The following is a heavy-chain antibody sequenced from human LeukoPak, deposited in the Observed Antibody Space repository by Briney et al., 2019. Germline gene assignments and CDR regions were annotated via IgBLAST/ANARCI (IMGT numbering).Heavy chain of an antibody. V-gene: IGHV3-23*01. Sequence: GGSLRLSCAASGFIFGNHAMSWVRQAPGKGLEWVSAISGSGGSTYYADSVKGRFTISRDNSKNTLYLQMNSLRAEETAVYYCAKSADYYDSSYSGHWGQGTLVTVSS. CDR1: GFIFGNHA. J-gene: IGHJ4*02. CDR3: AKSADYYDSSYSGH. CDR2: ISGSGGST. D-gene: IGHD3-22*01.